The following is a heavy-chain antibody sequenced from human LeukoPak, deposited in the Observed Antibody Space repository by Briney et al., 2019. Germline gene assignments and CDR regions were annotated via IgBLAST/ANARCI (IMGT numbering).Heavy chain of an antibody. CDR3: AKQPGYSYGVYYFDY. Sequence: GGSLRLSCAASGFTFSSYAMSWVRQAPGKGLEWVSAISGSGGSTYYADSVKGRFTISRDNSKNTLYLQMNSLRAEDTAVYYCAKQPGYSYGVYYFDYWGQGTLVTASS. V-gene: IGHV3-23*01. D-gene: IGHD5-18*01. CDR2: ISGSGGST. CDR1: GFTFSSYA. J-gene: IGHJ4*02.